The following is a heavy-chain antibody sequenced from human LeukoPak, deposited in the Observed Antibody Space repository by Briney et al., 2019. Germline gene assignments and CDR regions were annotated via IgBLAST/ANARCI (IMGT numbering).Heavy chain of an antibody. Sequence: ASVKVSCKASGYTFTSYGISRVRQAPGQGLEWVGWISAYNGNTNYAQKLQGRVTMTTDTSTSTAYMELRSLRSDDTAVYYCARDGLIVVVPAAMPGDYWGQGTLVTVSS. CDR1: GYTFTSYG. CDR2: ISAYNGNT. CDR3: ARDGLIVVVPAAMPGDY. J-gene: IGHJ4*02. D-gene: IGHD2-2*01. V-gene: IGHV1-18*01.